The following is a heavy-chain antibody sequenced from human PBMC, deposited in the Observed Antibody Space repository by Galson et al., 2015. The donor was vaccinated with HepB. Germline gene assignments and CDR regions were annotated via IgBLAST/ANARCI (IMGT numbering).Heavy chain of an antibody. Sequence: GSLRLSFAASGFTFSSYAMSWVRQAPGKGLEWVSAISGSGGSTYYADSVKGRFTISRDNSKNTLYLQMNSLRAEDTAVYYCATQSYYDILTGNRYPGYGMDVWGQGTTVTVSS. CDR3: ATQSYYDILTGNRYPGYGMDV. J-gene: IGHJ6*02. CDR1: GFTFSSYA. CDR2: ISGSGGST. D-gene: IGHD3-9*01. V-gene: IGHV3-23*01.